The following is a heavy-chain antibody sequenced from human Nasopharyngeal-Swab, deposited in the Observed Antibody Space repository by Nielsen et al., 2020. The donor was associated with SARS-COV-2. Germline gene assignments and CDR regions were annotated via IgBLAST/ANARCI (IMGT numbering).Heavy chain of an antibody. J-gene: IGHJ5*01. CDR2: ISANNGDT. Sequence: ASVKVSCKASGDTFTSYGFGWVRQAPGQGLEWMGWISANNGDTAYAQKFRDRITMTTDTSTTTVHMELRGLKSDDTAVYYCARCITNTWSKGWFDFWGHGTLVTVSS. V-gene: IGHV1-18*01. CDR3: ARCITNTWSKGWFDF. D-gene: IGHD2-8*01. CDR1: GDTFTSYG.